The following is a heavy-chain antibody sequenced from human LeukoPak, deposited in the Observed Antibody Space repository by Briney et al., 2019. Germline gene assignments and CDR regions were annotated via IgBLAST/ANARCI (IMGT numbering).Heavy chain of an antibody. J-gene: IGHJ6*02. Sequence: ASVTVSCKASGYTFTSYYMHWVRQAPGQGLEWMGIINPSGGSTSYAQKFQGRVTMTRDTSTSTVYMELSSLRSEDTAVYYCARKGSGYGMDVWGQGTTVTVSS. V-gene: IGHV1-46*01. D-gene: IGHD1-26*01. CDR2: INPSGGST. CDR3: ARKGSGYGMDV. CDR1: GYTFTSYY.